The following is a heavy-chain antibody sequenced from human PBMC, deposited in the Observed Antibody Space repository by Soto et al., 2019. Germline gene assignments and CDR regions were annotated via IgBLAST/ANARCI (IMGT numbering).Heavy chain of an antibody. CDR1: GFTFSSYW. J-gene: IGHJ1*01. Sequence: GGSLRLSCAASGFTFSSYWMSWVRQAPGKGLEWVANIKQDGSEKYYVDSVKGRFTISRDNAKNSLYLQVNSLRAAETAVHYCARLPRLYSSGWYFYFQHWGQGTLVTVSS. D-gene: IGHD6-19*01. V-gene: IGHV3-7*01. CDR2: IKQDGSEK. CDR3: ARLPRLYSSGWYFYFQH.